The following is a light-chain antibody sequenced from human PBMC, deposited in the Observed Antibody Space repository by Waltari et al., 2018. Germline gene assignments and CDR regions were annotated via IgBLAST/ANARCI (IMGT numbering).Light chain of an antibody. V-gene: IGKV3-20*01. Sequence: IVLMQSPGTLSLSPGERATLSCRASQSVTSSYLAWYQQKPGQAPRLLIYGASTRATGIPDRFSGSGSGTDFTLTISRLEPEDFAVYYCQQCDRSPLTFGGGTKVEIK. CDR3: QQCDRSPLT. CDR2: GAS. CDR1: QSVTSSY. J-gene: IGKJ4*01.